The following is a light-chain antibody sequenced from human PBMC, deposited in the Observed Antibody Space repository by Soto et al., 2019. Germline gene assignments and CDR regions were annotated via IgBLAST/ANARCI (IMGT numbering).Light chain of an antibody. V-gene: IGLV1-44*01. CDR2: SFY. J-gene: IGLJ2*01. CDR1: SSNIGIXT. CDR3: SSWDDSLNAVV. Sequence: QSVLTQPPSASGTPGQRVXISCSGSSSNIGIXTVNWYQQLPGTAPKLLIYSFYQRPSGVPDRFSGSKSGTSASLAISGLQSEDEADYHCSSWDDSLNAVVFGGGTKVTVL.